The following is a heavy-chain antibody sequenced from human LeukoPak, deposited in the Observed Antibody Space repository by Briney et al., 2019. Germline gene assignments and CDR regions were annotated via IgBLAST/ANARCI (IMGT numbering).Heavy chain of an antibody. CDR1: GFTFSSYA. CDR2: ISYDGSNK. V-gene: IGHV3-30*04. CDR3: ARDGGYTYGRPDF. D-gene: IGHD5-18*01. J-gene: IGHJ4*02. Sequence: GRSLRLSCAASGFTFSSYAMHWVRQAPGKGLEWVAVISYDGSNKYYADSVKGRFTISRDNSKNTLYLQLNSLRADDTAVYYCARDGGYTYGRPDFWGQGTLVTVSS.